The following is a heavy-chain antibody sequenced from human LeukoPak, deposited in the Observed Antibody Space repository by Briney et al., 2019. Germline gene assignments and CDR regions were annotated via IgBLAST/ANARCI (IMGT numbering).Heavy chain of an antibody. V-gene: IGHV4-38-2*02. CDR2: IYYSGST. Sequence: SETLSLTCTVSGYSISNGYYWGWIRQPPGKGLEWIGSIYYSGSTYYNPSLKSRVTISVDTSKNPFSLQRSSVTAAGTAVYYCARDFWSGTGFDYWGQGTLVTVSS. CDR3: ARDFWSGTGFDY. CDR1: GYSISNGYY. D-gene: IGHD3-3*01. J-gene: IGHJ4*02.